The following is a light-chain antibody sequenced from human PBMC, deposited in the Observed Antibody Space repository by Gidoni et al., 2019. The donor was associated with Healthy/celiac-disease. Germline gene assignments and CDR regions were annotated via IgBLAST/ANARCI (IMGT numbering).Light chain of an antibody. CDR3: QQYDNLLALT. J-gene: IGKJ4*01. V-gene: IGKV1-33*01. CDR2: DAS. CDR1: QDISNY. Sequence: DIQMTHSPSSLSASVGDRVTITCQASQDISNYLNWYQQKPGKAPKLLIYDASNLETGVPSRFSGSGSGTDFTFTISSLQPEDSATYYCQQYDNLLALTFGGGTKVEIK.